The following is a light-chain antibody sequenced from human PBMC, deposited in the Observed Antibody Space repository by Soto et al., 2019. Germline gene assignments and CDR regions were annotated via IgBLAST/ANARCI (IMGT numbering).Light chain of an antibody. J-gene: IGKJ1*01. CDR1: QSVSSY. CDR2: DAS. V-gene: IGKV3-11*01. Sequence: DIVMTQYPATLPVSPGERASLSCRASQSVSSYLAWYQQKPGQAPRLLIYDASNRATGIPARFSGSGSGTDFTLTISSLEPEDFAVYYCQQRSNWPPKFGQGTKVDIK. CDR3: QQRSNWPPK.